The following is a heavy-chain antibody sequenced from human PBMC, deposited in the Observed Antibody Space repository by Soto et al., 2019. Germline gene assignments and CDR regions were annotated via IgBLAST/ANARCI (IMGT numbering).Heavy chain of an antibody. CDR2: IDPSGTT. CDR1: GASIRTYF. V-gene: IGHV4-4*07. Sequence: QVQLQESGPGLVKPSETLSLTCTVSGASIRTYFWTWIRQSAGKGLEWLGRIDPSGTTTSNPSLKRRLTMSLDPSTNLFSPTLTSVTAADTAVYFCASLGRNYYNGMDVWGQGTTVIVSS. J-gene: IGHJ6*02. CDR3: ASLGRNYYNGMDV. D-gene: IGHD3-10*01.